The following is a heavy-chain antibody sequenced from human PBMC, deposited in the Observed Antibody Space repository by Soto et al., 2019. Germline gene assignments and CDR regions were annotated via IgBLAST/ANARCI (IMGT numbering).Heavy chain of an antibody. D-gene: IGHD6-6*01. V-gene: IGHV4-34*01. CDR1: GGSFSGYY. J-gene: IGHJ4*02. CDR3: ARAQGGYSSSYYFDY. CDR2: INHSGST. Sequence: SETLSLTCAVYGGSFSGYYWSWIRQPPGKGLEWIGEINHSGSTNYNPSLKSRVTISVDTSKNQFSLKLSSVTAADTAVYYCARAQGGYSSSYYFDYWGQGTLVTVSS.